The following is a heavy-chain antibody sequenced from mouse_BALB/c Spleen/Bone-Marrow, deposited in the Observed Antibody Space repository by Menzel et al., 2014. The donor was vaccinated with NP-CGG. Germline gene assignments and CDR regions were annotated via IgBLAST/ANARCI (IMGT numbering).Heavy chain of an antibody. CDR2: ISSGGSYT. CDR1: GFAFSSYD. CDR3: ARPLTGAYFDY. Sequence: EVKLVESGGGLVKPGGSLKLSCAASGFAFSSYDMSWVRQTPEKRLEWVATISSGGSYTYYPDSVKGRFTISRDNARNTLYLQMSSLRSEDTALYYCARPLTGAYFDYWGQGTTLTVS. V-gene: IGHV5-9*02. D-gene: IGHD4-1*01. J-gene: IGHJ2*01.